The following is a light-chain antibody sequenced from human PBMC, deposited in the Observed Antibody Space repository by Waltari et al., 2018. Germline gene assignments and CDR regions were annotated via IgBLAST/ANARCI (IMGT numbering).Light chain of an antibody. J-gene: IGKJ4*01. Sequence: DIVMTQSPDSLPVSLGERATINCKSSQNLLSSSNNINYLAWFQQKPGQPPKALFYGASTRESGGPDRFSGSGSGTDFTLTISSLQADDVAVYYCQQYYSSPLTFGGGTKVEIK. CDR2: GAS. CDR1: QNLLSSSNNINY. V-gene: IGKV4-1*01. CDR3: QQYYSSPLT.